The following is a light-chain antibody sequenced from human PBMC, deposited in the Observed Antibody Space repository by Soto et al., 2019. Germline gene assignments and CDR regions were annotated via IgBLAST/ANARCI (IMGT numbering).Light chain of an antibody. CDR3: CSYAGSSTSL. Sequence: QSALTQPASVSGSPGQSITISCTGTSSDVGSYNLVSWYKQHPGKAPKLMIYEDNKRPSGVSNRFSGSKSGNTASLTISGLQAEDEADYYCCSYAGSSTSLFGGGTKLTVL. J-gene: IGLJ3*02. V-gene: IGLV2-23*01. CDR1: SSDVGSYNL. CDR2: EDN.